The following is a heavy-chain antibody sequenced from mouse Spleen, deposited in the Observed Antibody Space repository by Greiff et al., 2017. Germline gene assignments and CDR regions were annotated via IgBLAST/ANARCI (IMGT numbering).Heavy chain of an antibody. Sequence: EVQLVESGGGLVKPGGSLKLSCAASGFTFSSYAMSWVRQTPEKRLEWVAAINSNGGSTYYPDTVKDRFTISRDNAKNTLYLQMSSLRSEDTALYYCARHRTARATLYYYAMDYWGQGTSVTVSS. CDR3: ARHRTARATLYYYAMDY. CDR2: INSNGGST. D-gene: IGHD3-2*01. J-gene: IGHJ4*01. V-gene: IGHV5-6-2*01. CDR1: GFTFSSYA.